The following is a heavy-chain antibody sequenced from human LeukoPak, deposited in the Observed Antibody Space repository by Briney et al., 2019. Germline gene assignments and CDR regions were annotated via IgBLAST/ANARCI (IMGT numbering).Heavy chain of an antibody. CDR3: ARDRGRIGYYYDSSGYPSGY. CDR2: ISAYNGNT. Sequence: GASVKVSCKASGYTFTSYGISWVRQAPGQGLEWMGWISAYNGNTNYAQKLQGRVTMTTDTSTSTAYMELRSLRSDDTAVYYCARDRGRIGYYYDSSGYPSGYWGQGTLVTVSS. D-gene: IGHD3-22*01. V-gene: IGHV1-18*01. J-gene: IGHJ4*02. CDR1: GYTFTSYG.